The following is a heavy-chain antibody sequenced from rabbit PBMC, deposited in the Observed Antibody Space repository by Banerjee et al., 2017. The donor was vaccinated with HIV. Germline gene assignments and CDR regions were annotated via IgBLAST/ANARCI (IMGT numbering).Heavy chain of an antibody. J-gene: IGHJ3*01. CDR1: GFSFSSTYY. V-gene: IGHV1S43*01. CDR2: IYTDSDGT. CDR3: ARHLSGVIGWNFAL. Sequence: QEQLVESGGGLVQPEGSLTLTCTASGFSFSSTYYMCWVRQAPGKGLELIACIYTDSDGTWYASWVNGRFTITRSTSLNTVTLQMTSLTAADTVPYFCARHLSGVIGWNFALWGQGTLVTVS. D-gene: IGHD1-1*01.